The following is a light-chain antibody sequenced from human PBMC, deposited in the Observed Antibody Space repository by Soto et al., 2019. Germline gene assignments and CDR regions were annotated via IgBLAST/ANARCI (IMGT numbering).Light chain of an antibody. CDR1: QTIHSH. CDR2: AAS. V-gene: IGKV3D-15*01. Sequence: EIVMTQPPATLSVSPGERVTLSCRPSQTIHSHLAWYQQRPGQAPRPLIYAASTRATGIPARFSGNGFGTEFPLTISSLQSEDFAVYYCQQYSDWPLTFGGGTKVEIK. J-gene: IGKJ4*01. CDR3: QQYSDWPLT.